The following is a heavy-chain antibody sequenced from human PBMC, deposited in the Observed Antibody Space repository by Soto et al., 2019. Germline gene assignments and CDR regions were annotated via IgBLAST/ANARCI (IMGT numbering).Heavy chain of an antibody. D-gene: IGHD3-22*01. CDR3: ARDLSSGYNSYYFGY. V-gene: IGHV4-38-2*02. J-gene: IGHJ4*02. CDR1: GYLISRGYY. CDR2: IDYSGRT. Sequence: SETLSLTCSVSGYLISRGYYWGWIRQTPGKGLEWLGSIDYSGRTYYNPSLKSRVSTSVDLSKNQFSLNLRSVTAADTAVYYCARDLSSGYNSYYFGYWGQGTLVTVS.